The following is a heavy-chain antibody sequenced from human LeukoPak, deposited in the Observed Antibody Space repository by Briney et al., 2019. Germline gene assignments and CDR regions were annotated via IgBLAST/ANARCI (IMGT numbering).Heavy chain of an antibody. V-gene: IGHV3-74*01. Sequence: HPGGSLRLSCAASGFTFSSYWMHWVRQAPGKGLVWVSRINSDGSSTSYADSVKGRFTISRDNAKNSLYLQMNSLRAEDTAVYYCARADYDYVWGSYRQYYFDYWGQGTLVTVSS. J-gene: IGHJ4*02. D-gene: IGHD3-16*02. CDR3: ARADYDYVWGSYRQYYFDY. CDR1: GFTFSSYW. CDR2: INSDGSST.